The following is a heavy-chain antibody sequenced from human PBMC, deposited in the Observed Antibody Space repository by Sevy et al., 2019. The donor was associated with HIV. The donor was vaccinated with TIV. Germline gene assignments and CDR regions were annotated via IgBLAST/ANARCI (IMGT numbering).Heavy chain of an antibody. J-gene: IGHJ3*02. CDR3: ASKPKELFLGAFDI. CDR2: ISYDGSNK. V-gene: IGHV3-30*03. D-gene: IGHD3-10*01. CDR1: GLTFSSYG. Sequence: GGSLRLSCAASGLTFSSYGMHWVRQAPGKGLEWVAVISYDGSNKYYADSVKGRFTISRDNSKNTLYLQMNSLRAEDTAVYYCASKPKELFLGAFDIWGQGTMVTVSS.